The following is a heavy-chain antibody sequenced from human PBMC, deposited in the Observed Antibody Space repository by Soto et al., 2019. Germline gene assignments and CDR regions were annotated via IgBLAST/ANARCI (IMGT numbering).Heavy chain of an antibody. D-gene: IGHD3-22*01. J-gene: IGHJ5*02. Sequence: PSETLSLTCAVSGGSISSGGYSWSWIRQPPGKGLEWIGYIYHSGSTYYNPSLKSRVTISVDRSKNQFSLKLSSVTAADTAVYYCARTRGSGYYLNWFDPWGQGTLVTVSS. CDR2: IYHSGST. V-gene: IGHV4-30-2*01. CDR3: ARTRGSGYYLNWFDP. CDR1: GGSISSGGYS.